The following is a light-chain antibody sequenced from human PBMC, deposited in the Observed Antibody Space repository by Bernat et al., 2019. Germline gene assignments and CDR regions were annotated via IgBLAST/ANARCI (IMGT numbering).Light chain of an antibody. Sequence: DIQMTQSPSSLSASVGDSVTITCRASQIISTYVNWHQQKPGEAPKLLIYSASNLLSCVPPRFSGGGSGTDFTFTISSLQPEDVATYYCQQSYGTRLSVGAGTKVGI. CDR1: QIISTY. J-gene: IGKJ3*01. V-gene: IGKV1-39*01. CDR3: QQSYGTRLS. CDR2: SAS.